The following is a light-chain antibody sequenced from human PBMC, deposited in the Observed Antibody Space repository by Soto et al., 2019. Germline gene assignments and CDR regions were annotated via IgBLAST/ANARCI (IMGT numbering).Light chain of an antibody. CDR3: ASYTSSNTEV. Sequence: QSALTQPASVSASPGQSITISYTGTTSDIGAYDYVSWYQQHPGKAPKLIIFEVSYRPSGVSQRFSGSKSGNTASLTISGLLAEDEGDYYCASYTSSNTEVFGTGTKVTVL. CDR1: TSDIGAYDY. V-gene: IGLV2-14*01. J-gene: IGLJ1*01. CDR2: EVS.